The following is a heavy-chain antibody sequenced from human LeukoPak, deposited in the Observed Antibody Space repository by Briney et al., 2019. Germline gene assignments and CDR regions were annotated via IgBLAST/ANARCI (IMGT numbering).Heavy chain of an antibody. J-gene: IGHJ3*02. V-gene: IGHV3-33*06. CDR3: VKERGPFDAFDI. CDR1: GFTFSTYG. CDR2: IWSDGNNK. Sequence: PGRSLRLSCAATGFTFSTYGMHWVRQAPGKGLEWVAVIWSDGNNKFYADSVKGRFTFSRDNSRNTPSLQMNSLRAEDTAVYYCVKERGPFDAFDIWGQGTMVTVSS.